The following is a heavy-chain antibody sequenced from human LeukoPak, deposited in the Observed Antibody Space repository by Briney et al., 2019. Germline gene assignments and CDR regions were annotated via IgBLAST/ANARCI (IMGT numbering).Heavy chain of an antibody. CDR2: ISYDGSNK. CDR3: AREDSYGYFDY. CDR1: GFTFSSYA. J-gene: IGHJ4*02. V-gene: IGHV3-30*04. D-gene: IGHD5-18*01. Sequence: PGRSLRLSCAAPGFTFSSYAMHWVRQAPGKGLEWVAVISYDGSNKYYADSVKGRFTISRDNSKNTLYLQMNSLRAEDTAVYYCAREDSYGYFDYWGQGTLVTVSS.